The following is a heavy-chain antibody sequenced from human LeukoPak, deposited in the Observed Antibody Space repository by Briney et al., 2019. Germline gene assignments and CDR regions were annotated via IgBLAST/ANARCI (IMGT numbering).Heavy chain of an antibody. CDR3: ARHRGGGGYSYAFDI. V-gene: IGHV5-51*01. CDR2: IYPGDSDT. CDR1: GYSFTSYW. D-gene: IGHD5-18*01. J-gene: IGHJ3*02. Sequence: GESLKISCKGSGYSFTSYWIGWVRQMPGKGLEWMGIIYPGDSDTRYSPSFQGQVTTSADKSISTACLQWSSLKASDTAMYYCARHRGGGGYSYAFDIWGQGTMVTVSS.